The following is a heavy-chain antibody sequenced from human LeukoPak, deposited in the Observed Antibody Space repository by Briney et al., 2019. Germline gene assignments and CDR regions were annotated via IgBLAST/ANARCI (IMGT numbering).Heavy chain of an antibody. J-gene: IGHJ4*02. CDR1: GGTFSSYA. CDR2: IIPIFGTA. CDR3: ASRNYYYGSGSQPFDY. D-gene: IGHD3-10*01. Sequence: SVKVSCKASGGTFSSYAISWVRQAPGQGLEWMGRIIPIFGTANYAQRFQGRVTIATDESTSTAYMELNSLRSDDTAVYYCASRNYYYGSGSQPFDYWGQGTLVTVSS. V-gene: IGHV1-69*05.